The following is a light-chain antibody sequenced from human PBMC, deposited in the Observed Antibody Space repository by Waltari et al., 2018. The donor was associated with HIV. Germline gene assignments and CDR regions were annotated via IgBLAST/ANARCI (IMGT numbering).Light chain of an antibody. CDR2: GTS. V-gene: IGKV3-20*01. CDR3: QQYGSSSYT. Sequence: EIVLTQSPGTLSLSPGDRATVSCRASQSVTSSYLAWYQQTPGQTPRLLIYGTSNRATGIPDRFSGSGSGTDFTLTISRLDPEDFAVYYCQQYGSSSYTFGQGTKLEIK. J-gene: IGKJ2*01. CDR1: QSVTSSY.